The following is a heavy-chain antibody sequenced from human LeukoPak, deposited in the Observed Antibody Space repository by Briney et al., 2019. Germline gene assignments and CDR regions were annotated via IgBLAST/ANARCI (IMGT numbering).Heavy chain of an antibody. CDR1: GYTFTRYD. Sequence: ASVKVSCKASGYTFTRYDINWVRHATGQGLEWMGWMNPKSGNTGYAQKIQSRVTMTRNTPLSTAYMELSSLRSEYTAVYYCARGHYYDKRNFQHWGQGTLVTVSS. J-gene: IGHJ1*01. CDR2: MNPKSGNT. CDR3: ARGHYYDKRNFQH. D-gene: IGHD3-22*01. V-gene: IGHV1-8*01.